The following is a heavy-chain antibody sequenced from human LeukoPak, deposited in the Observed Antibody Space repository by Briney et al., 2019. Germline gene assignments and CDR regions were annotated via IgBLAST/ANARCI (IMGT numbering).Heavy chain of an antibody. D-gene: IGHD1-14*01. V-gene: IGHV1-46*01. CDR2: IDPSGGAT. CDR1: GHILTNCY. J-gene: IGHJ5*02. Sequence: ASVKVSCKASGHILTNCYMHWVRQAPGQGLEWMGMIDPSGGATSDAQKFQGRVTITRDTSSSTGYMQLSSLRSEDTAIYYCAILRYDNNWIGRWGQGTLVTVS. CDR3: AILRYDNNWIGR.